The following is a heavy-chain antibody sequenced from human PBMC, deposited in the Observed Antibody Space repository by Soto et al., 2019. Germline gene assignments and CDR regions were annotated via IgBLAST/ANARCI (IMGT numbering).Heavy chain of an antibody. D-gene: IGHD3-10*01. Sequence: QVQLVESGGCLVKPGGSLRLSCAGSGFTFSDFYMSWIRQAPGKGLEWLSYISSSGSTIYYADSVKGRFTISRDNAKNSLYLQMNSLRAEDTAVYYCARDHYINNGRGSFDPWGQGTLVTVSS. V-gene: IGHV3-11*01. J-gene: IGHJ5*02. CDR1: GFTFSDFY. CDR2: ISSSGSTI. CDR3: ARDHYINNGRGSFDP.